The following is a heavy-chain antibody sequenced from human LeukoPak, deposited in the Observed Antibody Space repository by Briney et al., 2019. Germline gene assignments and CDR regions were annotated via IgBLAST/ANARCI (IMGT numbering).Heavy chain of an antibody. J-gene: IGHJ4*02. CDR3: ARGLIRYYSGSGTSGNFDY. CDR1: GGSFSGHY. Sequence: PSQTLSLTCGVYGGSFSGHYWTWIRQPPGKGLDWIGEINHSGNTNYNPTLKSRVTTSVDTSKNQFSLRLTSVTAADTAVYYCARGLIRYYSGSGTSGNFDYWGQGTLVTVSS. D-gene: IGHD3-10*01. CDR2: INHSGNT. V-gene: IGHV4-34*01.